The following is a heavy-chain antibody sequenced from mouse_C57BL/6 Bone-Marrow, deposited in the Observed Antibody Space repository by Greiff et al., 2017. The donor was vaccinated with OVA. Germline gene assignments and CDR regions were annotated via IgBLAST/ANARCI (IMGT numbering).Heavy chain of an antibody. J-gene: IGHJ3*01. CDR3: ARDFYGTPWFAY. D-gene: IGHD1-1*01. CDR2: ISSGSSTI. V-gene: IGHV5-17*01. CDR1: GFTFSDYG. Sequence: EVKLVESGGGLVKPGGSLKLSCAASGFTFSDYGMHWVRQAPEKGLEWVAYISSGSSTIYYADTVKGRFTISRDNAKNTPFLQMNSLRSEHTALYYCARDFYGTPWFAYWGQGTLVTVAA.